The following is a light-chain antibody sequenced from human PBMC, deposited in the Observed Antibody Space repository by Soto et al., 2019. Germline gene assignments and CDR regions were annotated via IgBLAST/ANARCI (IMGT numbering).Light chain of an antibody. CDR1: QAIGNY. CDR2: AAS. J-gene: IGKJ3*01. Sequence: DIQVTQFPSSLSASVGDRITITCRASQAIGNYLAWYQQKPGKVHKLLIYAASTLQSGVPSRFSGSRSGTDFTLTVSSLQPEDVATYYCQKYNSAPLTFGPGTKVEIK. V-gene: IGKV1-27*01. CDR3: QKYNSAPLT.